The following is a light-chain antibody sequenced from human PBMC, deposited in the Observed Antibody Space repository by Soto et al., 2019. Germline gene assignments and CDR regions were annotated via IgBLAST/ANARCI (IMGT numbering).Light chain of an antibody. J-gene: IGKJ1*01. CDR1: QSISSN. Sequence: EIVMTQSPATLSVSPGERATLSCRASQSISSNLAWYQQKAGQAPRLLIYGAATRATGIPARFSGSGFGTEFTLPITSLQSEDFAVYYCQHYNNWPPWTFGQGTRVEVK. CDR2: GAA. CDR3: QHYNNWPPWT. V-gene: IGKV3-15*01.